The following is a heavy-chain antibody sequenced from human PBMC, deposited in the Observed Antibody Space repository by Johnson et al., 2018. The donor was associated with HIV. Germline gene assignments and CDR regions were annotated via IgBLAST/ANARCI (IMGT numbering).Heavy chain of an antibody. CDR1: GFTFSNYW. CDR2: IKQDGSEK. V-gene: IGHV3-7*01. J-gene: IGHJ3*02. D-gene: IGHD3-16*01. Sequence: VQLVESGGGVVRPGGSLRLSCAASGFTFSNYWMSWVRQAPGKGLEWVANIKQDGSEKYYVDSVKGRFTISRDNAKNSLYLQMNSLRAEDTAGYYCARDPSRLRQSDIWGQGTMVTVAS. CDR3: ARDPSRLRQSDI.